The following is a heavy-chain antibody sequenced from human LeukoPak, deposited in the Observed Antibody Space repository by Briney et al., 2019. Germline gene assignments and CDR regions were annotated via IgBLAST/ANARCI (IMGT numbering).Heavy chain of an antibody. D-gene: IGHD5-18*01. V-gene: IGHV3-23*01. CDR1: GFTFSNYA. Sequence: GGSLRLSCAAPGFTFSNYAMGWVRQAPGKGLEWVSLINGGAGSSYYADSVKGRFTVSRDNSKNTLYLQMNSLGDDDTAVYYCAKGQGYNYGDSIDYWGQGTLVTVSS. CDR3: AKGQGYNYGDSIDY. J-gene: IGHJ4*02. CDR2: INGGAGSS.